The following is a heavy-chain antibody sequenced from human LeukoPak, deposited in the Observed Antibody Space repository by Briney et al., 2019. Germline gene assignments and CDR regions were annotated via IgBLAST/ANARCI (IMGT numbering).Heavy chain of an antibody. J-gene: IGHJ4*02. CDR3: ARPGESGYSYGYFDY. Sequence: GGSLRLSCAASGFTFRSYAMHWVRQAPGKGLEWVAVISYDGSNKYYADSVKGRFTISRDNSKNTLYLQMNSLRAEDTAVYYCARPGESGYSYGYFDYWGQGTLVTVSS. D-gene: IGHD5-18*01. CDR2: ISYDGSNK. CDR1: GFTFRSYA. V-gene: IGHV3-30*04.